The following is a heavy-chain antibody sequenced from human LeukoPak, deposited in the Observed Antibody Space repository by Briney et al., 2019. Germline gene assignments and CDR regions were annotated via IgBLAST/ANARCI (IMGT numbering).Heavy chain of an antibody. Sequence: ASVKVSCKASGYTFSSYGFTWVRQAPGQGLEWMGWISSYNGNTIYAQKLQSRVTMTTDTPTSTAYMELRSLRSDDTAVYYCARGAVSPDYWGQGTLITVSS. D-gene: IGHD4-17*01. V-gene: IGHV1-18*01. CDR3: ARGAVSPDY. CDR2: ISSYNGNT. J-gene: IGHJ4*02. CDR1: GYTFSSYG.